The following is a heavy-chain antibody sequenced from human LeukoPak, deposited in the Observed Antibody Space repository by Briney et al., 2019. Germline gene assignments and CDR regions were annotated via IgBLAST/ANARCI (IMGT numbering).Heavy chain of an antibody. Sequence: GGSLRLSCAASGFTFSSYWMHWVRQPPGKGLVWLSRISTGGRSTYYADSVKGRFTISRDNAGNTLYLQMNSLRAEDTAVYYCLRDLIRGDQGTLVTVSS. CDR1: GFTFSSYW. CDR3: LRDLIR. D-gene: IGHD3-10*01. J-gene: IGHJ4*02. V-gene: IGHV3-74*01. CDR2: ISTGGRST.